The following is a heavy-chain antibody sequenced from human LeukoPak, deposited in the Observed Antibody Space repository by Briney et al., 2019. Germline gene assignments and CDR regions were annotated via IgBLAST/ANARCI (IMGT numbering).Heavy chain of an antibody. D-gene: IGHD3-10*01. J-gene: IGHJ6*02. CDR3: ARAYGSGSYYLYYYYGMDV. CDR2: ILYGGNT. Sequence: SETLSLTCTVSSGSISGYYWSWIRQPPGEGLECIGYILYGGNTNYNPSLKSRVTISVDTSKNQFSLKLSSVTAADTAVYYCARAYGSGSYYLYYYYGMDVWGQGTTVTVSS. V-gene: IGHV4-59*12. CDR1: SGSISGYY.